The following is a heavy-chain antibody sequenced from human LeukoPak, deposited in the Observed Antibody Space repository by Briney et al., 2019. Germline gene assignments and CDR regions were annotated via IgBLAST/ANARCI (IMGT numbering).Heavy chain of an antibody. CDR3: ARVVKGSSSSGYYYYYMDV. D-gene: IGHD6-6*01. J-gene: IGHJ6*03. CDR2: MNPNSGNT. CDR1: GYTFNSYG. V-gene: IGHV1-8*03. Sequence: GASVKVSCKASGYTFNSYGINWVRQATGQGLEWMGWMNPNSGNTGYAQKFQGRVTITRNTSISTAYMELSSLRSEDTAVYYCARVVKGSSSSGYYYYYMDVWGKGTTVTVSS.